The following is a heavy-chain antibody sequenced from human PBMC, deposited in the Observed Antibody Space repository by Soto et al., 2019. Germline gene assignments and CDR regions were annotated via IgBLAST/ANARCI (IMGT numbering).Heavy chain of an antibody. CDR2: IYYSGST. CDR1: GGSISSGDYY. CDR3: ARAQSLNPLFDY. Sequence: PSETLSLTCTVSGGSISSGDYYWSWIRQPPGKGLEWIGYIYYSGSTYYNPSLKSRVTISVDTSKNQFSLKLSSVTAADTAVYYCARAQSLNPLFDYWGQGTLVTVS. V-gene: IGHV4-30-4*01. J-gene: IGHJ4*02.